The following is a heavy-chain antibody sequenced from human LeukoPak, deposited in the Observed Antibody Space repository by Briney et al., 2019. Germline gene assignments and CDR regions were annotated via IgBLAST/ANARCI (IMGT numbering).Heavy chain of an antibody. V-gene: IGHV4-30-2*01. CDR3: ARERCSGGSCLFDY. J-gene: IGHJ4*02. CDR1: GGSISSGGYS. CDR2: IYHSGST. D-gene: IGHD2-15*01. Sequence: SVTLSLTCAVSGGSISSGGYSWSWIRQPPGRGLEWIGYIYHSGSTYYNPSLKSRVTISVDTSRNQFSLKLSSVTAADTAVYYCARERCSGGSCLFDYWGQGTLVTVSS.